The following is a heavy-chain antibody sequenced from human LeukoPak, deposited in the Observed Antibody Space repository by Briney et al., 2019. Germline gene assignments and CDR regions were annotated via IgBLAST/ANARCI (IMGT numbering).Heavy chain of an antibody. J-gene: IGHJ4*02. Sequence: TSETLSLTCAVYGGSFSSYSWSWVSQPPGKGLEWIGESSHSGSPNYSPSLKSRVTMSLATSRNQFSLRLNSVTAADTAVYYCASAPNYYVSSGSDHWGQGILVTVSS. D-gene: IGHD3-22*01. V-gene: IGHV4-34*01. CDR3: ASAPNYYVSSGSDH. CDR2: SSHSGSP. CDR1: GGSFSSYS.